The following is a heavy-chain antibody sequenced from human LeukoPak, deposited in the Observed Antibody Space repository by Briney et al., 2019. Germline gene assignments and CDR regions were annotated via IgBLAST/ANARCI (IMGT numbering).Heavy chain of an antibody. D-gene: IGHD5-18*01. Sequence: ASVTVSCKASGYTFTSYGISWVRQAPGQGLEWMGWISAYNGNTNYAQKLQGRVTMTTDTSTSTAYMELRSLRSDDTAVYYCARHARGYSYGYYYYYGMDVWGQGTTVTVSS. J-gene: IGHJ6*02. CDR2: ISAYNGNT. CDR1: GYTFTSYG. CDR3: ARHARGYSYGYYYYYGMDV. V-gene: IGHV1-18*01.